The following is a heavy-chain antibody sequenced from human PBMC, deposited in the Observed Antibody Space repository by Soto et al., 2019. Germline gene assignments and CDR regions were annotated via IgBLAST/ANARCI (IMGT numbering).Heavy chain of an antibody. CDR1: GYTFTSYD. CDR3: ARITYYYDRSGHTFGYYFDY. Sequence: QVPLVQSGAEVKKPGASVKVSCKASGYTFTSYDIYWVRQATGHGLEWMGWMNPNSGTTGSAQTFQGRVTMTRNTSISTAYMELISLRAEDTAVYYCARITYYYDRSGHTFGYYFDYRGQGTLGTGSS. V-gene: IGHV1-8*01. J-gene: IGHJ4*02. CDR2: MNPNSGTT. D-gene: IGHD3-22*01.